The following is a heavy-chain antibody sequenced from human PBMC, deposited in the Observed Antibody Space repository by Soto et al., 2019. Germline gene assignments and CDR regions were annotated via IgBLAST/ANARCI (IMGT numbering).Heavy chain of an antibody. D-gene: IGHD6-13*01. V-gene: IGHV1-3*01. CDR2: INAGNGNT. J-gene: IGHJ4*02. CDR1: RDTFTSYA. CDR3: AKDRGYYSSSWPFY. Sequence: ASAAVSCTASRDTFTSYAIHLVRHAPGQRLEWMGWINAGNGNTKYSQKFQGRVTITRDTSASTAYMELNSLRAEDTAVYYCAKDRGYYSSSWPFYWGQGTLVTVSS.